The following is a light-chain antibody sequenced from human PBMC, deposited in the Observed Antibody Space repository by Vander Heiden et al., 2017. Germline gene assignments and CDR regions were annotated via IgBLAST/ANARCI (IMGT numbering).Light chain of an antibody. CDR3: QAWDSSTAHVV. CDR2: QDS. J-gene: IGLJ2*01. V-gene: IGLV3-1*01. Sequence: YELTQPPSVSASPGQTAITTRSGDKLADKYAFWYQQKTGQSPVLVIYQDSKRPSGIPERFSGSNSGNTATLTISGTQAMDEADYYCQAWDSSTAHVVFGGGTKLTVL. CDR1: KLADKY.